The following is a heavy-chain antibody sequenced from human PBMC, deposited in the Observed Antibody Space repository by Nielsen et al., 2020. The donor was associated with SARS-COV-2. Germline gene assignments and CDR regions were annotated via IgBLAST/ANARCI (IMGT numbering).Heavy chain of an antibody. CDR2: INPNSGGT. Sequence: ASVKVSCKASGYTFTGYYMHWVRQAPGQGLEWMGRINPNSGGTNYAQKFQGRVTMTRDMSISTAYMELSRLRSDDTAVYYCARDEDLGGSGHLQHWGQGTLVTVSS. D-gene: IGHD1-26*01. J-gene: IGHJ1*01. CDR1: GYTFTGYY. CDR3: ARDEDLGGSGHLQH. V-gene: IGHV1-2*06.